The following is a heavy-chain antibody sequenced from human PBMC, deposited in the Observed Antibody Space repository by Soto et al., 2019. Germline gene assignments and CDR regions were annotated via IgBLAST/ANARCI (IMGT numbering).Heavy chain of an antibody. D-gene: IGHD2-15*01. V-gene: IGHV1-18*01. J-gene: IGHJ4*02. Sequence: GASVKVSCKASGYTFASYGISWVRQTPGQGLEWMGWIIPNIGNANYAQKFQGRVTITADKSTSTAYMELSSLTSEDTAVYYCARATLGYRPSSSAYWGQGTRDTVS. CDR2: IIPNIGNA. CDR3: ARATLGYRPSSSAY. CDR1: GYTFASYG.